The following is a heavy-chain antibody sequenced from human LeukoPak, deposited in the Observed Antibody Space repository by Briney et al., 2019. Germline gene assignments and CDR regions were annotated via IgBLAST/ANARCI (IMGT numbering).Heavy chain of an antibody. CDR2: INHSGST. CDR1: GGSFSGYY. CDR3: ARARQYYYDSSGYVDY. D-gene: IGHD3-22*01. Sequence: PSETLSLTCAVYGGSFSGYYWSWIRQPPGKGLEWIGEINHSGSTNYNPSLKSRVTISVDTSKNQFSLKLSSVTAADTAVYYCARARQYYYDSSGYVDYWGQGTLVTVSS. J-gene: IGHJ4*02. V-gene: IGHV4-34*01.